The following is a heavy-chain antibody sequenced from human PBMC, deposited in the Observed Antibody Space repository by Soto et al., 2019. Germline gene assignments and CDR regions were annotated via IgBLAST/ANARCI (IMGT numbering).Heavy chain of an antibody. V-gene: IGHV4-61*01. Sequence: SETLSLTCTVSGGSVSSGSYYWSWIRQPPGKGLEWIGYIYYSGSTNYNPSLKSRVTISVDTSKNQFSLRLSSVTAADTAVYYCARGFVVPAARYYYYGMDVWGQGTTVTVSS. D-gene: IGHD2-2*01. CDR1: GGSVSSGSYY. J-gene: IGHJ6*02. CDR3: ARGFVVPAARYYYYGMDV. CDR2: IYYSGST.